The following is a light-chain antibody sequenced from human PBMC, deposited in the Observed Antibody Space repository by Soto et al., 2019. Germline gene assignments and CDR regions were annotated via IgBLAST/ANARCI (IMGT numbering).Light chain of an antibody. CDR2: GAS. CDR3: QRYNNWPPT. Sequence: EIVMTQSPASLSVSPGERATLSCSASQGVRSNLAWYQQKPGQAPRGLVYGASTRATGIPARFSGSGSGTEFTLTISSLQSEDFAVYYCQRYNNWPPTFGQGTKVDIK. J-gene: IGKJ1*01. V-gene: IGKV3-15*01. CDR1: QGVRSN.